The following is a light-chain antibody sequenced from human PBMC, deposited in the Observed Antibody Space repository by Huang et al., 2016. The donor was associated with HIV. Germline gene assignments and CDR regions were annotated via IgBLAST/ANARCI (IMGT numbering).Light chain of an antibody. V-gene: IGKV3-15*01. Sequence: EIVMTQSPVTLSVSPGERATLSCRASQSVSSNLAWYQQKPGQAPRLLIYAASTRARGIPARFSGSGSGTEFTLTISSLQSEDFAVYYCQQYNNWPRTFGQGTKVEIK. CDR2: AAS. CDR1: QSVSSN. J-gene: IGKJ1*01. CDR3: QQYNNWPRT.